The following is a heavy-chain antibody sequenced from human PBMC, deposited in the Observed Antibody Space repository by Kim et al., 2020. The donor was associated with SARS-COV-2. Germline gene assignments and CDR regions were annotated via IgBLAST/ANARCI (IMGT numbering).Heavy chain of an antibody. J-gene: IGHJ4*02. CDR1: GGSFSGYY. D-gene: IGHD5-12*01. Sequence: SETLSLTCAVYGGSFSGYYWSWIRQPPGKGLEWIGEINHSGSTNYNPSLKSRVTISVDTSKNQFSLKLSSVTAADTAVYYCARDRWLQPIDYWGQGTLVTVSS. CDR2: INHSGST. V-gene: IGHV4-34*01. CDR3: ARDRWLQPIDY.